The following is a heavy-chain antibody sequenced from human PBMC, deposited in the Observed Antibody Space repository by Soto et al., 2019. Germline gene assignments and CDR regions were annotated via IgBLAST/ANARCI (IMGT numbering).Heavy chain of an antibody. Sequence: QVQLVQSGAEVKKPGSSVKVSCTASGGSLRNSVISWVRQAPAQRLEWMGGVIPILGTANYAQKFQGRVTMTADEATSTAYRDLSSLSPADTAVYYCARLGHPGHWGPGTLVIVSS. CDR2: VIPILGTA. V-gene: IGHV1-69*01. CDR3: ARLGHPGH. J-gene: IGHJ4*02. CDR1: GGSLRNSV.